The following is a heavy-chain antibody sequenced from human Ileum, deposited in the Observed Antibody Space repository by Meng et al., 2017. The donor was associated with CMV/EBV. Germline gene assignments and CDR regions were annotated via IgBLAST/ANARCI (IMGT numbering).Heavy chain of an antibody. V-gene: IGHV4-4*07. CDR3: ARAAARGVPVDY. Sequence: QVQVQESGPGLVKPSETLFLTCSVSGVSISNYYWTWIRQPAGKGLEFIGRVSPGGIEYNPSLMSRVTMSLDTSRNQLSLNLNSVTAADTAVYYCARAAARGVPVDYWGQGILVTVSS. D-gene: IGHD3-10*01. CDR1: GVSISNYY. J-gene: IGHJ4*02. CDR2: VSPGGI.